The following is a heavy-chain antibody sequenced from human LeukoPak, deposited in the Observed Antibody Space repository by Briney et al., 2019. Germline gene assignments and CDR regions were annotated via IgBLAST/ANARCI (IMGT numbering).Heavy chain of an antibody. V-gene: IGHV1-18*04. CDR2: ISAYNGNT. D-gene: IGHD3-3*01. CDR3: ARGVWGFLEWLLDY. Sequence: ASVKVSCKASGYTFTGYYMHWVRQAPGQGLEWMGWISAYNGNTNYAQKLQGRVTMTTDTSTSTAYMELRSLRSDDTAVYYCARGVWGFLEWLLDYWGQGTLVTVSS. J-gene: IGHJ4*02. CDR1: GYTFTGYY.